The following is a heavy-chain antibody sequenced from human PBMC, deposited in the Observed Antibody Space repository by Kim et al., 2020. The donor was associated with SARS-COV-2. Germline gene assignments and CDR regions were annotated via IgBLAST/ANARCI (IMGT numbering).Heavy chain of an antibody. J-gene: IGHJ4*02. Sequence: NYSPSLKSRVTMSVDTSKHQFSPKLSSVTAADTAFYYCARERHSGSWLDYWGQGTLVTVSS. CDR3: ARERHSGSWLDY. V-gene: IGHV4-4*07. D-gene: IGHD6-13*01.